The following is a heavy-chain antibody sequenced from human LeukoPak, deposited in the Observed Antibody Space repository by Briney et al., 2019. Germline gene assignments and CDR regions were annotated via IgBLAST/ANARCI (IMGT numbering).Heavy chain of an antibody. V-gene: IGHV4-39*07. CDR2: IHYSGST. Sequence: NTSETLSLTCTVSGGSVSSSIYYWGWIRQPPGKGLEWIGSIHYSGSTYYKSSLESRVTISVDTSKNQFSLKLSSVTAADTAVYYCASTVPYYYDSSGYYGGFDYWGQGTLVTVSS. CDR3: ASTVPYYYDSSGYYGGFDY. CDR1: GGSVSSSIYY. D-gene: IGHD3-22*01. J-gene: IGHJ4*02.